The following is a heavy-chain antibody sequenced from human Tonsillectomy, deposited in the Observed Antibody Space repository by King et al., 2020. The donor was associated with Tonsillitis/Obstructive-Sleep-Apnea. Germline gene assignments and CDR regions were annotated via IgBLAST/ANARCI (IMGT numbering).Heavy chain of an antibody. CDR1: GFTFGDYP. Sequence: VQLVESGGGLVQPGRSLRLSCIASGFTFGDYPMSWVRQTPGKGLEWISFIRSKAYGGTTEYAASVKGRFTVSRDDSKSIAYLQMNSLKTEVTAVYYCARDWFSGWYGASGYWGQGTLVTVSS. CDR3: ARDWFSGWYGASGY. D-gene: IGHD6-19*01. V-gene: IGHV3-49*04. CDR2: IRSKAYGGTT. J-gene: IGHJ4*02.